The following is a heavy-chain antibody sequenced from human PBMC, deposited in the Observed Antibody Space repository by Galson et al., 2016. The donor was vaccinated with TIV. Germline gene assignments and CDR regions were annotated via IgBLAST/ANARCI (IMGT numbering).Heavy chain of an antibody. CDR1: GFTFRSYT. CDR2: TTYDESQK. CDR3: ARVGNTGWAHYFDY. J-gene: IGHJ4*02. Sequence: SLRLSCAASGFTFRSYTMHWVRQAPGKGLEWVAVTTYDESQKYYADSVKGRFTISRDNSKNTLYLQMNSLTSEDTAVYYCARVGNTGWAHYFDYWGQGTLVTVSS. V-gene: IGHV3-30*04. D-gene: IGHD6-19*01.